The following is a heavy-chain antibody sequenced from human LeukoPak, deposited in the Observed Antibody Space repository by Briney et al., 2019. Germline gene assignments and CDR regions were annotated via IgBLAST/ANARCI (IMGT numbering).Heavy chain of an antibody. J-gene: IGHJ6*03. D-gene: IGHD3-16*01. V-gene: IGHV3-21*06. CDR1: GFTFSSYS. CDR3: ARVGSGGWGWSTPAAGYYYYMDV. CDR2: ISGSSSYI. Sequence: GGSLRLSCAASGFTFSSYSMNWVRQAPGKGLEWVSSISGSSSYIYYADSVKGRFTISRDNAKNSLYLQMNSLRAEDTAVYYCARVGSGGWGWSTPAAGYYYYMDVWGNGTTVTVSS.